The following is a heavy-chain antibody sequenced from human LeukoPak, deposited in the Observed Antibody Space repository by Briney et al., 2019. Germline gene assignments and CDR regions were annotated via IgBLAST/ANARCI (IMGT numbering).Heavy chain of an antibody. Sequence: SETLSLTCTVSGGSISSYYWSWIRQPPGKGLEWIGYIYYSGSTNYNPSLKSRVTISVDTSKNQFSLKLSSVTAADTAVYYCARVRYSSGWDKGRGGAIDIWGQGTMVTVSS. CDR1: GGSISSYY. CDR2: IYYSGST. J-gene: IGHJ3*02. CDR3: ARVRYSSGWDKGRGGAIDI. V-gene: IGHV4-59*08. D-gene: IGHD6-19*01.